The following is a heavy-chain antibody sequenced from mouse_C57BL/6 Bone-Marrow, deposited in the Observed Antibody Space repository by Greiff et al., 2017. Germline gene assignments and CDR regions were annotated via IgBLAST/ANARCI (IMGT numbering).Heavy chain of an antibody. Sequence: VKVVESGGDLVKPGGSLKLSCAASGFTFSSYGMSWVRQTPDKRLEWVATISSGGSYTYYPDSVKGRFTISRDNAKNTLYLQMSSLKSEDTAMYYCARLGNSAWFAYWGQGTLVTVSA. CDR3: ARLGNSAWFAY. CDR2: ISSGGSYT. J-gene: IGHJ3*01. V-gene: IGHV5-6*01. D-gene: IGHD2-1*01. CDR1: GFTFSSYG.